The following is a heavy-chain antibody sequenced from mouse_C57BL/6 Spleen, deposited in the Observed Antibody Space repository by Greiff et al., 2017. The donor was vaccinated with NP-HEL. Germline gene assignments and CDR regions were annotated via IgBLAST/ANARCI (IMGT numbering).Heavy chain of an antibody. J-gene: IGHJ2*01. CDR1: GFTFSSYA. CDR3: ARGRYYGSSYNFDY. Sequence: EVQLVESGGGLVKPGGSLKLSCAASGFTFSSYAMSWVRQTPEKRLEWVATISDGGSYTYYPDNVKGRFTISRDNAKNNLYLQMSHLKSEDTAMYYCARGRYYGSSYNFDYWGQGTTLTVSS. D-gene: IGHD1-1*01. V-gene: IGHV5-4*01. CDR2: ISDGGSYT.